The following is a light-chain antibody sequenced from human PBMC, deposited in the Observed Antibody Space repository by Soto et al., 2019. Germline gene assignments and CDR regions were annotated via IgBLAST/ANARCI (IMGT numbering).Light chain of an antibody. Sequence: DIQMTQSPSILSASVGDSVTITCRASQSVSRWLAWYQQKPGKAPKLLIYDASSLNSGVPSRFSGSQSGTEFTLTITSLLPADFATYFCQQYSSYSLPTFGGGPKVDIK. CDR3: QQYSSYSLPT. J-gene: IGKJ4*01. CDR1: QSVSRW. V-gene: IGKV1-5*01. CDR2: DAS.